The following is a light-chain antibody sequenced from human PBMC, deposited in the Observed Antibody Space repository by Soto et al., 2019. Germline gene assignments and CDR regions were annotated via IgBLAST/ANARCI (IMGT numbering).Light chain of an antibody. V-gene: IGLV1-47*01. Sequence: QSVVTQPPSVSGTPGQSVTISCSGSSSSVGTIFVYWYQQIPGTAPKLLIFRNNQRPSGVPDRFSGSKSGTSASLAISGLRSEDEADYYCAAWDDSLSIWVFGGGTKLTVL. CDR2: RNN. J-gene: IGLJ3*02. CDR1: SSSVGTIF. CDR3: AAWDDSLSIWV.